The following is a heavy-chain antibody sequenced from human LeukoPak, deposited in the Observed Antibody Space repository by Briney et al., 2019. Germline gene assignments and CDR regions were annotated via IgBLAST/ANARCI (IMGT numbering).Heavy chain of an antibody. CDR1: GGSISSYY. V-gene: IGHV4-59*08. D-gene: IGHD3-22*01. J-gene: IGHJ4*02. Sequence: SQTLSLTCTVSGGSISSYYWSWIRQPPGKGLEWIGYIYYSGSTNYNPSLKSRVTISVDTSKNQFSLKLSSVIAADTAVYYCARHGGLYDSSGYYYPVDYWGQGTLVTVSS. CDR2: IYYSGST. CDR3: ARHGGLYDSSGYYYPVDY.